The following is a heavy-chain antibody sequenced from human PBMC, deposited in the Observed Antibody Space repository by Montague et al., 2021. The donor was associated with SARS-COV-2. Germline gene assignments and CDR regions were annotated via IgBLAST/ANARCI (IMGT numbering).Heavy chain of an antibody. V-gene: IGHV4-39*01. J-gene: IGHJ4*02. D-gene: IGHD4-17*01. Sequence: NTGGTQYNPSLKSRVTISVDTSNDQFSLKMNSVTAADTAVYFCARLYGSSFDYWGQGTLVTVSS. CDR2: NTGGT. CDR3: ARLYGSSFDY.